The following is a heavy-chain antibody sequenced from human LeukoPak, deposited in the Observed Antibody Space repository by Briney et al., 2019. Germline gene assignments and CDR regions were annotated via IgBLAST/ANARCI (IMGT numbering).Heavy chain of an antibody. J-gene: IGHJ4*02. CDR3: AREVRGIAARFDY. D-gene: IGHD6-6*01. Sequence: GGSLRLSCAASGFTFSSYAMHWVRQAPGKGLEWVAVISYDGSNKYYADSVKGRFTISIDNSKNTLYLQMNSLRAEDTAVYYCAREVRGIAARFDYWGQGTLVTVSS. CDR1: GFTFSSYA. V-gene: IGHV3-30*01. CDR2: ISYDGSNK.